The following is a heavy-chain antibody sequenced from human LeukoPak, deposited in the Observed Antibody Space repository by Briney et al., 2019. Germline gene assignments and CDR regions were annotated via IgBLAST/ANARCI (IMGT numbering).Heavy chain of an antibody. Sequence: SETLSLTCAVSGYSISSGYYWGWIRQPPGKGLEWIGSIYHSGSTYYNPSLKSRVTISVDTSKNQFSLKLSSVTAADTAVYYCARLGPYCSSTSCYIRRSYYNYMDVWGKGTTVTVSS. J-gene: IGHJ6*03. CDR2: IYHSGST. CDR1: GYSISSGYY. D-gene: IGHD2-2*02. CDR3: ARLGPYCSSTSCYIRRSYYNYMDV. V-gene: IGHV4-38-2*01.